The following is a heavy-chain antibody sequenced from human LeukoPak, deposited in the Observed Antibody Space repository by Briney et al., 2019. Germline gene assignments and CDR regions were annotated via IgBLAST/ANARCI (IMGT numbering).Heavy chain of an antibody. Sequence: GGSLRLSCAASGFTFSSYAMTWVRQAPGKGLEWVSVISAGGGSTYYADSVKGRFTISRDNSKNTLYLQMNSLRAEDTAVYYCAKADGFTVATLFDYWGQGTLVTVSS. CDR1: GFTFSSYA. CDR3: AKADGFTVATLFDY. CDR2: ISAGGGST. D-gene: IGHD4-17*01. V-gene: IGHV3-23*01. J-gene: IGHJ4*02.